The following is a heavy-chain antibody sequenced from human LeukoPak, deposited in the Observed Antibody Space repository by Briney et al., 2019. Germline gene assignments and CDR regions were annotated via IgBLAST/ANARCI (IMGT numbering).Heavy chain of an antibody. CDR2: ISGSGGST. D-gene: IGHD3-22*01. CDR3: AKKDLVTYYYDSSGGNFDY. CDR1: GFTFSDYY. Sequence: GGSLRLSCAASGFTFSDYYMSWVRQAPGKGLEWVSAISGSGGSTYYADSVKGRFTISRDNSKNTLYLQMNSLRAEDTAVYYCAKKDLVTYYYDSSGGNFDYWGQGTLVTVSS. J-gene: IGHJ4*02. V-gene: IGHV3-23*01.